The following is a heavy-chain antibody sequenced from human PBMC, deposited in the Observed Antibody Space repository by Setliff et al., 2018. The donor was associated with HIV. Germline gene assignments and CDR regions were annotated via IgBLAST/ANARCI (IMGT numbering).Heavy chain of an antibody. Sequence: GASVNVSCKASGYTFTSYYMHWVRQAPGQGLEWMGIINPSGGSASYAQKFQGRVTMTRDTSTSTVYMELSSLRSEDTAVYYCARRGGYSYATDAFDIWVQGTMVTVSS. J-gene: IGHJ3*02. CDR1: GYTFTSYY. D-gene: IGHD5-18*01. CDR2: INPSGGSA. CDR3: ARRGGYSYATDAFDI. V-gene: IGHV1-46*01.